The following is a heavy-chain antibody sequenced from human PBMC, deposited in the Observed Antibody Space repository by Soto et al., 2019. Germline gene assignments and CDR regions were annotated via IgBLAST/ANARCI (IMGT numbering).Heavy chain of an antibody. J-gene: IGHJ3*02. CDR3: TRGPTHGAFDI. Sequence: QVYLEESGGGVVQPGRSLRLSCVASGFSFSSSDMHWVHQAPGKGLEWVAHISIDGSRKYYADSVKGRFTVSRENSKNTLYLQINSLRPEEAALYYCTRGPTHGAFDIWGQGTMVTVSS. V-gene: IGHV3-30*03. CDR2: ISIDGSRK. CDR1: GFSFSSSD.